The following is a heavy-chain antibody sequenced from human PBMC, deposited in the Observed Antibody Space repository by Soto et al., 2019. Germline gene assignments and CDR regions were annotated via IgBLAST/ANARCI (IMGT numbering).Heavy chain of an antibody. CDR3: ATEGDAGIAAAGTAWFDR. V-gene: IGHV1-69*12. CDR1: RGTFSRYA. CDR2: IIPLYGTT. D-gene: IGHD6-13*01. Sequence: QVQLVQSGAEVKKPGSSVKVSCKASRGTFSRYAISWVRQAPGQGLEWMGGIIPLYGTTNYAQKFQGRVTITADESTRIAYLEVSSLRSEDTAIYYCATEGDAGIAAAGTAWFDRWGQGSLVTVSS. J-gene: IGHJ5*02.